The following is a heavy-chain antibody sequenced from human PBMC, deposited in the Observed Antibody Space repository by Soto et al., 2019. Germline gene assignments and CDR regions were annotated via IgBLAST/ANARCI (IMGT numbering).Heavy chain of an antibody. Sequence: QVQLVESGGGVVQPGRSLRLSCVASGFTFSSYGMHWVRQAPGKGLEWVAVIWYDGSNKYYADSVKGRFTISRDNSKNSLYLQLNSLRAEDTAVYYCARDEGLGVNYYSYGMDVWGQGTTVTVSS. CDR2: IWYDGSNK. J-gene: IGHJ6*02. CDR1: GFTFSSYG. CDR3: ARDEGLGVNYYSYGMDV. D-gene: IGHD3-10*01. V-gene: IGHV3-33*01.